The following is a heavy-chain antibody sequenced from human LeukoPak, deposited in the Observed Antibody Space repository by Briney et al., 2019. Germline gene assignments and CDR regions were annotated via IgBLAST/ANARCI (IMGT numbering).Heavy chain of an antibody. D-gene: IGHD1-20*01. CDR3: AREGARYNWNWNYYYGMDV. J-gene: IGHJ6*02. CDR1: GYTFTSYY. CDR2: INPSGGST. Sequence: GASVKVSCKASGYTFTSYYMHWVRQAPGQGLEWMGIINPSGGSTSYAQKFQGRVTMTRDTSTSTVYMELSSLRSEDTAVYYCAREGARYNWNWNYYYGMDVWGQGTTVTVSS. V-gene: IGHV1-46*01.